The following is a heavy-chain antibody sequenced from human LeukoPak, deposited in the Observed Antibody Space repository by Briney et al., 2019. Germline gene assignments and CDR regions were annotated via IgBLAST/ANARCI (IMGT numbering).Heavy chain of an antibody. D-gene: IGHD5-18*01. Sequence: GGSLRLSCAASGFTFSSYAMHWVRQAPGKGLEWVAVISYDGSNKYYADSVKGRFTISRDNSKNTLYLQMNSLRAEDSAVYYCARTYIRRYSYGVLGYWGQGTLVTVSS. CDR3: ARTYIRRYSYGVLGY. CDR1: GFTFSSYA. J-gene: IGHJ4*02. CDR2: ISYDGSNK. V-gene: IGHV3-30*04.